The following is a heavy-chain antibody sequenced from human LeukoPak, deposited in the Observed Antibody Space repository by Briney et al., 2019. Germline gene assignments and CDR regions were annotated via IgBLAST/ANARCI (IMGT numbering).Heavy chain of an antibody. Sequence: GASVKVSCKASGYTFTGYYMHWVRQAPGQGLEWMGWINPNSGGTNYAQKFQGRVTMTRDTSISTAYMELSRLRSDDTAVYYCARKRFSGATAPFDYWGQGTLVTVSS. D-gene: IGHD1-26*01. J-gene: IGHJ4*02. V-gene: IGHV1-2*02. CDR1: GYTFTGYY. CDR2: INPNSGGT. CDR3: ARKRFSGATAPFDY.